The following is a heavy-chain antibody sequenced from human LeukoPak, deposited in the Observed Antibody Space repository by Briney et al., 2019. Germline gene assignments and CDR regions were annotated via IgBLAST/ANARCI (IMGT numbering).Heavy chain of an antibody. J-gene: IGHJ4*02. CDR3: ARDRGSGYYDY. D-gene: IGHD3-22*01. Sequence: GRSLRLSCAASGFTVSSNYMSWVRQAPGKGPEWVSVIYSGGSTYYADSVKGRFTISRDNSKNTLYLQMNSLRAEDTAVYYCARDRGSGYYDYWGQGTLVTVSS. CDR1: GFTVSSNY. CDR2: IYSGGST. V-gene: IGHV3-53*01.